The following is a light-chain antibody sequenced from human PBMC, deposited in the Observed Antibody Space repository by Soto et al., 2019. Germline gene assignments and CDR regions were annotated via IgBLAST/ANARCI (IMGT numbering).Light chain of an antibody. V-gene: IGLV1-44*01. J-gene: IGLJ1*01. CDR3: ATSDDSMNGYV. Sequence: QSALTHPPSASQSPGHSYTISFSGSSSNVVSNAVNWYQQLPGTAPKLIIYSNNERLSGVPDRFSGSKSGTSASLAISGLQSEDEADYYCATSDDSMNGYVFATGTKVPVL. CDR2: SNN. CDR1: SSNVVSNA.